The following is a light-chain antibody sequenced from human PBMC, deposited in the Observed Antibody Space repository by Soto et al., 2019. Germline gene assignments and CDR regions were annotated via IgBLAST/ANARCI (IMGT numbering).Light chain of an antibody. J-gene: IGKJ5*01. CDR2: AAS. Sequence: DIQMTQSPSSLSASVGDRVTITCRASQSISSYLNWYQQKPGKALKLLIYAASSFQSGVPSRFSGSGSGTDFTLTISSLQPEDFATYYCQQSYSTPPTTFGQGTRLEIK. CDR1: QSISSY. CDR3: QQSYSTPPTT. V-gene: IGKV1-39*01.